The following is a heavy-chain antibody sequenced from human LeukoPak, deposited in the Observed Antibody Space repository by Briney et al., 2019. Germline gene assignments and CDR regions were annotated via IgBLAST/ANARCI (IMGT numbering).Heavy chain of an antibody. J-gene: IGHJ4*02. CDR1: GYTFTSDD. CDR3: ARTSISVSGSLGHDE. CDR2: IIPLLRSP. Sequence: GASVKVSCKTSGYTFTSDDINWVRLAPGQGLEWMGRIIPLLRSPTYAQKFQHRVTITADTSTTTAYMELTSLRSEDTAVYYCARTSISVSGSLGHDEWGQGALVTVSS. D-gene: IGHD6-19*01. V-gene: IGHV1-69*06.